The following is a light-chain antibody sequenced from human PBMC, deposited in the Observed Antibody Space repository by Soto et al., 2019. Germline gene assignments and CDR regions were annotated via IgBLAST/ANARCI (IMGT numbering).Light chain of an antibody. CDR2: DAS. V-gene: IGKV3-20*01. CDR1: QSVSSSY. J-gene: IGKJ1*01. CDR3: QQYGSSPSWT. Sequence: EIVLAQSPGTLSLSPGERATLSCRASQSVSSSYLAWYQQKPGQAPRLLIYDASSRATGIPDRFSGSGSGTDYTLTISRLEHEDFAVYYCQQYGSSPSWTFGQGTKVEIK.